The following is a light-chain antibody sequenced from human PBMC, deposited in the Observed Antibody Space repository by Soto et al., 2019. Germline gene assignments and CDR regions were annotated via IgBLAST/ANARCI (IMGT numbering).Light chain of an antibody. Sequence: EIVMTQSPATLSVSPGERATLSCRASQGVSSDLAWYQQKPGQAPRLLIHGASTRATGIPARFSGSGSGTESTLTISSLRSEDFAVYSCQQYNNWPWTFGQGTKVEIK. V-gene: IGKV3-15*01. CDR2: GAS. J-gene: IGKJ1*01. CDR3: QQYNNWPWT. CDR1: QGVSSD.